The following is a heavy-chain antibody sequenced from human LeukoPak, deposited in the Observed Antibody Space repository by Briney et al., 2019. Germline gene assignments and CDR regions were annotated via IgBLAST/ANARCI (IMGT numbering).Heavy chain of an antibody. CDR2: INPNSGGT. Sequence: GASVKVSCKASGYTFTGYYMHWVRQAPGQGLEWMGWINPNSGGTNYAQKFQGRVTMTRDTSISTAYMELSRLRSDGTAVYYCARGPVRGSSGWYINYWGQGTLVTVSS. D-gene: IGHD6-19*01. CDR1: GYTFTGYY. J-gene: IGHJ4*02. V-gene: IGHV1-2*02. CDR3: ARGPVRGSSGWYINY.